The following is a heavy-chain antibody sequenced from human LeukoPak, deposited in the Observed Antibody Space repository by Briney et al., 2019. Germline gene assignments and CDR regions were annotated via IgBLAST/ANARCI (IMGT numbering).Heavy chain of an antibody. Sequence: GGSLRLSCAASGITFSPYDMYWVRQAPGKGLEWVAVIWYDGSNKYYADSVKGRFTISRDNSKNTLYLQMNSLRAEDTAVYYCARDGDYFDGMDVWGQGTTVTVSS. V-gene: IGHV3-33*01. J-gene: IGHJ6*02. D-gene: IGHD2-15*01. CDR1: GITFSPYD. CDR3: ARDGDYFDGMDV. CDR2: IWYDGSNK.